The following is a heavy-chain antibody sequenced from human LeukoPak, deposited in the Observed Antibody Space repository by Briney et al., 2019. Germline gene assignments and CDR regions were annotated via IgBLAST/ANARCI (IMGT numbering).Heavy chain of an antibody. CDR2: MHYSGST. V-gene: IGHV4-61*01. CDR3: ARDSLLRGSGWDYWYFDL. D-gene: IGHD6-25*01. J-gene: IGHJ2*01. Sequence: SETLSLTCTVSGGSVSNGNYYWSWIRPPPGKGLEWIGNMHYSGSTNYNPSLKSRVTISVDTSMNQFSLLLTSATAADTAVYYCARDSLLRGSGWDYWYFDLWGRGTLVTVSS. CDR1: GGSVSNGNYY.